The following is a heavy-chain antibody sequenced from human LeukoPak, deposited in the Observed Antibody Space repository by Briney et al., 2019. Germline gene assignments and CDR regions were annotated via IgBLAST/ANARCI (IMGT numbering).Heavy chain of an antibody. CDR2: IKKDGSEN. Sequence: PGGSLRLSCAASGFTFSNYWMNWVRQAPGKGLEWVATIKKDGSENHYLDSVKGRFTISRDNAKNSLWLQMSSLRDEDTAVYYCARTGTGTTQIHFDFWGQGILVTVSS. CDR1: GFTFSNYW. CDR3: ARTGTGTTQIHFDF. J-gene: IGHJ4*02. D-gene: IGHD1-1*01. V-gene: IGHV3-7*01.